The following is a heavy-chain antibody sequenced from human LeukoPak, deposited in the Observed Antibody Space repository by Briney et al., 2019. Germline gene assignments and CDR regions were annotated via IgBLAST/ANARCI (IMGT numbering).Heavy chain of an antibody. CDR2: MNPNSGNT. V-gene: IGHV1-8*01. D-gene: IGHD5-18*01. CDR1: GYTFTSYD. CDR3: AKGYSYGYGGDY. Sequence: ASVKVSCKASGYTFTSYDINWVRQATGQGLEWMGWMNPNSGNTGYAQKFQGRVTMTRNTSISTAYMELSSLRSKDTAVYYCAKGYSYGYGGDYWGQGTLVTVSS. J-gene: IGHJ4*02.